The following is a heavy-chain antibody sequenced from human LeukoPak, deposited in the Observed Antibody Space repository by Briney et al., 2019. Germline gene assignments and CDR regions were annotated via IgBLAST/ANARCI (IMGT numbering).Heavy chain of an antibody. D-gene: IGHD3-22*01. CDR2: ISSSGSTI. Sequence: GGSLRLSCAASGFTFSDYYMSWIRQAPGKGLEWVSYISSSGSTIYYADSVKGRFTISRDNAKNSLYLQMNSLRAEDTAVYYCARDGSPPFYYYDSSGYPDDYWGQGTLVTVSS. CDR1: GFTFSDYY. J-gene: IGHJ4*02. V-gene: IGHV3-11*04. CDR3: ARDGSPPFYYYDSSGYPDDY.